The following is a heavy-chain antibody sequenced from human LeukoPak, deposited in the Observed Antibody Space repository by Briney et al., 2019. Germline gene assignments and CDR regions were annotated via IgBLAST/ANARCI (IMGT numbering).Heavy chain of an antibody. Sequence: SETLSLTCTVSGGSISSGGYYWSWIRQPPGKGLEWIGYIYHSGSTYYNPSLKSRVTISVDRSKNQFSLKLSSVTAADTAVYYCARLGGVSSSSGAFDIWGRGTMVTVSS. CDR3: ARLGGVSSSSGAFDI. CDR1: GGSISSGGYY. J-gene: IGHJ3*02. CDR2: IYHSGST. D-gene: IGHD6-6*01. V-gene: IGHV4-30-2*01.